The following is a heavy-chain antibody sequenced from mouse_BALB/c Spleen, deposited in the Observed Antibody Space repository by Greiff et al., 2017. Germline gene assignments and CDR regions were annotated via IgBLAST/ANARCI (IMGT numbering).Heavy chain of an antibody. CDR3: ARSGGLRLAMDY. D-gene: IGHD2-4*01. CDR1: GYTFTSYW. J-gene: IGHJ4*01. CDR2: INPSTGYT. Sequence: QVQLQQSGAELAKPGASVKMSCKASGYTFTSYWMHWVKQRPGQGLEWIGYINPSTGYTEYNQKFKDKATLTADKSSSTAYMQLSSLTSEDSAVYYCARSGGLRLAMDYWGQGTSVTVSS. V-gene: IGHV1-7*01.